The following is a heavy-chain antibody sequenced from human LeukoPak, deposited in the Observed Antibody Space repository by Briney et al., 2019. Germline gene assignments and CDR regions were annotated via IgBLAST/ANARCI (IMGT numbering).Heavy chain of an antibody. CDR2: IRQDGGET. D-gene: IGHD2-21*01. CDR3: ARDRGDGWFDP. Sequence: GGSLRLSCAASGFTFSTYWMSWVRQAPGKGLERVATIRQDGGETYYGDSVKGRFTISRDNAKNSLYLQMNSLRAEDTAVFYCARDRGDGWFDPWGQGTLVTVSS. V-gene: IGHV3-7*05. J-gene: IGHJ5*02. CDR1: GFTFSTYW.